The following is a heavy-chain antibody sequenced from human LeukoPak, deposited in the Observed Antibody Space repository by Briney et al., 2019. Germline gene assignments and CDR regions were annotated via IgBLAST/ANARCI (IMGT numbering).Heavy chain of an antibody. CDR3: AREPYYYDSSGYYRAFDI. Sequence: SETLSLTCTVSGGSISSYYWSWIRQPPGKGLEWIGYIYYSGSTNYNPSLKSRVTISVDTSKNQFSLKLSSVTAADTAVHYCAREPYYYDSSGYYRAFDIWGQGTMVTVSS. CDR1: GGSISSYY. V-gene: IGHV4-59*01. CDR2: IYYSGST. J-gene: IGHJ3*02. D-gene: IGHD3-22*01.